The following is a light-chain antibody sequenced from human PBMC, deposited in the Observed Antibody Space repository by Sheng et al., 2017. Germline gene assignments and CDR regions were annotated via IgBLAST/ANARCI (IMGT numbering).Light chain of an antibody. CDR2: EVT. V-gene: IGLV2-14*01. CDR1: SSDVGGHDH. Sequence: QSALTQPPSASGSPGQSVAISCTGTSSDVGGHDHVSWFQQHPGKAPKLIIYEVTKRPSGVSSRFSGSKSGNTASLTISGLQAEDEADYYCNSHTSSTTWVFGGGTKVTVL. J-gene: IGLJ3*02. CDR3: NSHTSSTTWV.